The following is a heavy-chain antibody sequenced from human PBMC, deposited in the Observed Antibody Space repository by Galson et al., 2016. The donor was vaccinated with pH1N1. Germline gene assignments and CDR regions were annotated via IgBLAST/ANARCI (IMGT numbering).Heavy chain of an antibody. CDR3: ARDRGAPGSPPLYFFNY. D-gene: IGHD2-15*01. V-gene: IGHV3-30*02. CDR2: VQDDRTTE. CDR1: GFTFSNYG. Sequence: SLRLSCAASGFTFSNYGMHWVRQAPGKGLEWVAFVQDDRTTEYYADSMKGRFTISRDNSQKTLYLQMNNLRVDDTAVYYCARDRGAPGSPPLYFFNYWGHGTLVIVSS. J-gene: IGHJ4*01.